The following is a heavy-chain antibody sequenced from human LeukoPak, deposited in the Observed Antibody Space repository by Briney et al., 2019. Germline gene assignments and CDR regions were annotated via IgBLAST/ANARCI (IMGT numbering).Heavy chain of an antibody. CDR1: GGSIIRGGYY. Sequence: SQTLSLTCTVSGGSIIRGGYYWSWVRQHPGKGLEWIGYIYYSGSTYYNPSLKSRVTISVDTSENQLSLKLSSVTAADTAVYYCASARTSSRSWFTFDYWGQGILVTVSS. V-gene: IGHV4-31*03. CDR2: IYYSGST. J-gene: IGHJ4*02. CDR3: ASARTSSRSWFTFDY. D-gene: IGHD6-13*01.